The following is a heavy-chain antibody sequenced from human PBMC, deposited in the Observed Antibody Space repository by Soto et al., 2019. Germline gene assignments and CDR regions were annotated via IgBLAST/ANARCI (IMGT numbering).Heavy chain of an antibody. Sequence: EVQLVESGGGLVQPGGSLRLSCAASGFTFSSYSMNWVRQAPGKGLEWVSYISSSRSTIYYADSVKGRFTISRDNAKNSLYLQMNSLRAEDTDVYYCARDCPGSSTSCYGNEWFESWCQGTLVTVSS. CDR3: ARDCPGSSTSCYGNEWFES. V-gene: IGHV3-48*01. CDR2: ISSSRSTI. CDR1: GFTFSSYS. D-gene: IGHD2-2*01. J-gene: IGHJ5*01.